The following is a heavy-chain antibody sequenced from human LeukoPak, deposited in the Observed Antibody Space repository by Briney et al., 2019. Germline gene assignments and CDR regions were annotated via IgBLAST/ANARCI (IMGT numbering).Heavy chain of an antibody. D-gene: IGHD3-3*01. CDR1: GYTFTGYY. CDR2: IDPNSGGT. CDR3: AMSAIFGVVIIRSFDY. V-gene: IGHV1-2*02. J-gene: IGHJ4*02. Sequence: ASVTVSCKASGYTFTGYYMHWVRQAPGQGLEWMGWIDPNSGGTNYAQKFQGRVTMTRDTSISTAYMELSRLRSDDTAVYYCAMSAIFGVVIIRSFDYWGQGTLVTVSS.